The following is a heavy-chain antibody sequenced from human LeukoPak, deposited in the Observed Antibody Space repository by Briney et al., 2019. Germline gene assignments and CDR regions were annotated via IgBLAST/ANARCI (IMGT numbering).Heavy chain of an antibody. Sequence: SETLSLTCTVSGGSISSYYWGWIRQPPGKGLEWIGSIYYSGSTYYNPSLKSRVTISVDTSKNQFSLKLSSVTAADTAVYYCATVNYYDSSGARYYFDYWGQGTLVTVSS. CDR3: ATVNYYDSSGARYYFDY. J-gene: IGHJ4*02. CDR1: GGSISSYY. V-gene: IGHV4-39*01. D-gene: IGHD3-22*01. CDR2: IYYSGST.